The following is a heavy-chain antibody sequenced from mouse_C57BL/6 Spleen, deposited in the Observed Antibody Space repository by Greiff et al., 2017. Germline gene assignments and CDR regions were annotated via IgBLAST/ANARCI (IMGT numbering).Heavy chain of an antibody. Sequence: QVHVKQPGAELVMPGASVKLSCKASGYTFTSYWMHWVKQRPGQGLEWIGEIDPSDSYTNYNQKFKGKSTLTVDKSSSTAYMQLSSLTSEDSAVYYCARGGVLGAMDYWGQGTSVTVSS. CDR1: GYTFTSYW. V-gene: IGHV1-69*01. CDR2: IDPSDSYT. CDR3: ARGGVLGAMDY. D-gene: IGHD3-3*01. J-gene: IGHJ4*01.